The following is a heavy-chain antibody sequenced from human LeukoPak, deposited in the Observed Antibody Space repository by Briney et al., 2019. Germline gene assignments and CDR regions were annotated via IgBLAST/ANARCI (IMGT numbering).Heavy chain of an antibody. D-gene: IGHD6-19*01. V-gene: IGHV3-23*01. CDR2: ISGSGGST. CDR3: AKHPLAAVAGQFDY. CDR1: GFTFSSYA. J-gene: IGHJ4*02. Sequence: GASLRLPCAASGFTFSSYAMSWVRQAPGKGLEWVSAISGSGGSTYYADSVKGRFTISRDNSKNTLYLQMNSLRAEDTAVYYCAKHPLAAVAGQFDYWGQGTLVTVSS.